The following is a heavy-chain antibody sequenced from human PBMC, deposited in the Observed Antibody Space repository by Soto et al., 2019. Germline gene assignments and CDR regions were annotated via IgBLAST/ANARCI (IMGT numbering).Heavy chain of an antibody. Sequence: QVQLVESGGGVVQPGRSLRLSCAASGFTFSSYGMHWVRQAPGKGLEWVAVIWYDGSNKYYADSVKGRFTISRDNSKNTLYLQMNSLRAEDTAVYYCARDGLGLVIISDGMDVWGQGTTVTVSS. CDR2: IWYDGSNK. CDR1: GFTFSSYG. D-gene: IGHD3-9*01. CDR3: ARDGLGLVIISDGMDV. J-gene: IGHJ6*02. V-gene: IGHV3-33*01.